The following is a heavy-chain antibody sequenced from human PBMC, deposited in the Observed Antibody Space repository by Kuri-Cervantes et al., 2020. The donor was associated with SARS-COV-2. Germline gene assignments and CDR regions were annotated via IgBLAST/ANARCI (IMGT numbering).Heavy chain of an antibody. CDR3: ARDRFYYDSHWFDP. CDR1: GGSISSYY. J-gene: IGHJ5*02. D-gene: IGHD3-22*01. V-gene: IGHV4-4*07. Sequence: SETLSLTCTVSGGSISSYYWSWIRQPAGKGLEWIGHIYTSGSTNYNPSLKSRVTISVDTSKNQFSLKLSSVTAADTAVYYCARDRFYYDSHWFDPWGQGTLVTVSS. CDR2: IYTSGST.